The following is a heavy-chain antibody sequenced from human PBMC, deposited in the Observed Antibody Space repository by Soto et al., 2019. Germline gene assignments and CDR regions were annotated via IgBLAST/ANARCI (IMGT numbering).Heavy chain of an antibody. J-gene: IGHJ6*02. CDR2: INAGNGNT. V-gene: IGHV1-3*01. CDR3: ASWGIVSPPHYYYYGMDV. D-gene: IGHD3-16*02. Sequence: GASVKVSCKASGYTFTSYAMHWVRQAPGQRLEWMGWINAGNGNTKYSQKFQGRVTITRDTSASTAYMELSSLRSEDTAVYYCASWGIVSPPHYYYYGMDVWGQGTTVTVSS. CDR1: GYTFTSYA.